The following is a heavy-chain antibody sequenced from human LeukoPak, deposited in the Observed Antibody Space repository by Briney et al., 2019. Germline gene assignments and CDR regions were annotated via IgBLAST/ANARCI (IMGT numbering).Heavy chain of an antibody. CDR3: ARDSVVRGNINGYFQY. J-gene: IGHJ1*01. CDR1: GYTFTNYG. D-gene: IGHD3-10*01. CDR2: ISGYNGKT. V-gene: IGHV1-18*01. Sequence: ASVKVSCKASGYTFTNYGFTWVRQAPGQGLEWMGWISGYNGKTEYAQKLQGRVTLTTDTSTSTVYMELRSLKSDDTAVYYCARDSVVRGNINGYFQYWGQGTLVTVSS.